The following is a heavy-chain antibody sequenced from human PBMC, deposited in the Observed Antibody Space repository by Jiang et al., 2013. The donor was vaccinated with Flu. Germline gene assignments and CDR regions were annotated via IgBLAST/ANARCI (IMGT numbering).Heavy chain of an antibody. Sequence: QTLSLTCSVSGGSIRSGGYYWSWIRQNPGKGPGVDWEXLLHGATSYNPSLQSRVTISVDTSKNQFSLTLTAVTAADTAVYYCAREESIRVRGVNGMDVWGQGTTVTVSS. CDR1: GGSIRSGGYY. D-gene: IGHD3-10*01. V-gene: IGHV4-31*03. J-gene: IGHJ6*02. CDR2: LLHGAT. CDR3: AREESIRVRGVNGMDV.